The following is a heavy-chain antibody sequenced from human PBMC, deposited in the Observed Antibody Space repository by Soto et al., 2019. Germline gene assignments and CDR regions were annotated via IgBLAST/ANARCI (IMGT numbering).Heavy chain of an antibody. CDR3: ARGGIVGPAYYYYGMDV. CDR1: GYTFTSYG. J-gene: IGHJ6*02. D-gene: IGHD1-1*01. V-gene: IGHV1-18*01. CDR2: ISAYNGNT. Sequence: ASVKVSCKASGYTFTSYGISWVRQAPGQGLEWMGWISAYNGNTNYAQKLQGRVTMTTDTSTSTAYMKLRSLRSDDTSVYYCARGGIVGPAYYYYGMDVWGQGTTVTVSS.